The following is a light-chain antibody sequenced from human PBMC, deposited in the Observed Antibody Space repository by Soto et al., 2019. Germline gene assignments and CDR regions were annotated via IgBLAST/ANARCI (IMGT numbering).Light chain of an antibody. CDR3: SSYVSSNVVV. V-gene: IGLV2-8*01. CDR1: RDDVGGYNY. J-gene: IGLJ2*01. Sequence: QSVLTQPPSASGSPGQSVTISCTGTRDDVGGYNYVSWFQQLPGKAPKLMIYEVYKRPTGVPARFSGSKSGNTASLTVSGLQAGDDAIYYCSSYVSSNVVVFGGGTKLTVL. CDR2: EVY.